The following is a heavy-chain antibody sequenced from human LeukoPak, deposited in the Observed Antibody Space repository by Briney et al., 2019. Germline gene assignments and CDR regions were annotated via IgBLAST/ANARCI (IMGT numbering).Heavy chain of an antibody. D-gene: IGHD2/OR15-2a*01. CDR3: ATMPLTLLWPDY. J-gene: IGHJ4*02. V-gene: IGHV4-59*01. CDR1: GGSISSYY. CDR2: IYYSGST. Sequence: SETLSLTCTVSGGSISSYYWSWIRQPPGKGLEWIGYIYYSGSTNYNPSLKSRVTISVDTSKNQFSLKLSSVTAADTAVYYCATMPLTLLWPDYWGQGILVTVSS.